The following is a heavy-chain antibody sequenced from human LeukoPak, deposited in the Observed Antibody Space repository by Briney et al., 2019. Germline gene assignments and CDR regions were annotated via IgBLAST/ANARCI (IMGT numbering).Heavy chain of an antibody. D-gene: IGHD3-10*01. J-gene: IGHJ4*02. CDR3: AKAGTFGLYYFDY. V-gene: IGHV3-30*18. Sequence: GGSLRLSCAASGFTLSRYGMHWVRQAPGKGLEWVAVISSDGSNKYYADSVKGRFTISRDNSKNTLYLQMNSLRAEDTAVYYCAKAGTFGLYYFDYWGQGTLVTVSS. CDR2: ISSDGSNK. CDR1: GFTLSRYG.